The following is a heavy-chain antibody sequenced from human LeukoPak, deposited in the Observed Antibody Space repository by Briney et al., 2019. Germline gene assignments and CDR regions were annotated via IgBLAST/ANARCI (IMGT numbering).Heavy chain of an antibody. CDR3: AKDFDYYDSSGYYWRPSYFDY. D-gene: IGHD3-22*01. V-gene: IGHV3-23*01. Sequence: QTGGSLRLSCAASGFTFSSYAMSWVRQAPGKGLEWVSAISGSGGSTYYADSVEGRFTISRDNSKNTLYLQMNSLRAEDTAVYYCAKDFDYYDSSGYYWRPSYFDYWGQGTLVTVSS. CDR1: GFTFSSYA. J-gene: IGHJ4*02. CDR2: ISGSGGST.